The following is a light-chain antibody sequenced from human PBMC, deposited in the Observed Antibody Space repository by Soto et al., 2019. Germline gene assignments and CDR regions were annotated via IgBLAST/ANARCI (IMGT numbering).Light chain of an antibody. CDR1: QSVTSIY. J-gene: IGKJ2*01. CDR2: GTS. CDR3: QQYDGSSKYT. Sequence: EIVLTQSPDTLSLSPGDRATLSCRASQSVTSIYLAWYQQKPGQAPRLLIYGTSTRATGIPDRFSGSGSGTDFTLTISRLEPEDFAVYYCQQYDGSSKYTFGQGTKLEI. V-gene: IGKV3-20*01.